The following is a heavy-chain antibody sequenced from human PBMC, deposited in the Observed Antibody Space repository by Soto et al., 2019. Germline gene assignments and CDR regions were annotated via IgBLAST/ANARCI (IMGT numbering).Heavy chain of an antibody. CDR2: FDPEDGET. V-gene: IGHV1-24*01. Sequence: ASVKVSCKVSGYTLTELSMHWVRQAPGKGLEWMGGFDPEDGETIYAQKFQGRVTMTEDTSTDTAYMELSSPRSEDTAVYYCARDARRFKAEYSSSSVWFDPWGRGTLVTVSS. CDR1: GYTLTELS. J-gene: IGHJ5*02. D-gene: IGHD6-6*01. CDR3: ARDARRFKAEYSSSSVWFDP.